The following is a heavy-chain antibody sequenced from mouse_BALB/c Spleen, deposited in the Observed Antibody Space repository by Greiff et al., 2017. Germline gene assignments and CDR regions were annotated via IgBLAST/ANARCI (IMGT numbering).Heavy chain of an antibody. CDR1: GFTFSDYY. D-gene: IGHD2-4*01. V-gene: IGHV5-4*02. J-gene: IGHJ4*01. Sequence: DVKLVESGGGLVKPGGSLKLSCAASGFTFSDYYMYWVRQTPEKRLEWVATISDGGSYTYYPDSVKGRFTISRDNAKNNLYLQMSSLKSEDTAMYYCARITTDYAMDYWGQGTSVTVSS. CDR3: ARITTDYAMDY. CDR2: ISDGGSYT.